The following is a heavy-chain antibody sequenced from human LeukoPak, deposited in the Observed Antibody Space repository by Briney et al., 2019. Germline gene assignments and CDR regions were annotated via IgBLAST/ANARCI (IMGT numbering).Heavy chain of an antibody. V-gene: IGHV4-34*01. CDR1: GGSFSGYY. D-gene: IGHD6-25*01. CDR3: ARGPSYRLIAPVRFDY. Sequence: SETLSLTCAVYGGSFSGYYWSWIRQPPGKGLEWIGEINHSGSTNYNPSLKSRVTISVDTSKNQFSLKLSSVTAADTAVYYCARGPSYRLIAPVRFDYWGQGTLVTVSS. J-gene: IGHJ4*02. CDR2: INHSGST.